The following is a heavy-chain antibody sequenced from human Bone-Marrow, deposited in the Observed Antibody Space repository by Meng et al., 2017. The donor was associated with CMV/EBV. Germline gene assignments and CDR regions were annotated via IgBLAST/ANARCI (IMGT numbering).Heavy chain of an antibody. CDR3: ARAEERDYGMDV. Sequence: ASVKVSCKAFGYSFSSSYMHWVRQAPGQGLEWMGIINPSGGSTSYAQKFQGRVTMTRDTSTSTVYMELSSLRAEDTAVYYCARAEERDYGMDVWGQGTTVTVSS. J-gene: IGHJ6*02. V-gene: IGHV1-46*01. CDR1: GYSFSSSY. CDR2: INPSGGST.